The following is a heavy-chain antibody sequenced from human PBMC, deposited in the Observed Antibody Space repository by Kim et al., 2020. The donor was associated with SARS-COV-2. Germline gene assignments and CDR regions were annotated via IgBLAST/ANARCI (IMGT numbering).Heavy chain of an antibody. CDR1: GFTFSSYW. CDR3: ASLSTGYVWDKFDY. CDR2: VNSDGSST. J-gene: IGHJ4*02. V-gene: IGHV3-74*01. Sequence: GGSLRLSCVASGFTFSSYWMHWVRQAPGKGLVWVSRVNSDGSSTSYADSVTGRGTISKDNARNTLYLQMNRLRAEDTAVYYYASLSTGYVWDKFDYWGQGTLVTVSS. D-gene: IGHD3-16*01.